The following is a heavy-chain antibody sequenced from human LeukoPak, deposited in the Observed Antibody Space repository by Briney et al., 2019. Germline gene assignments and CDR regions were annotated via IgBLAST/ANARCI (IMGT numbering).Heavy chain of an antibody. Sequence: ASVKVSCKASGYTFTNVDINWVRQASGQGLEWMGWMNPNRGNAGYAQNFQGRVTITREPSISTAYMEVSSLTSEDTAVYYCARDSNGQTRADDPFDIWGQGTMVTVSS. CDR3: ARDSNGQTRADDPFDI. V-gene: IGHV1-8*03. D-gene: IGHD6-19*01. J-gene: IGHJ3*02. CDR2: MNPNRGNA. CDR1: GYTFTNVD.